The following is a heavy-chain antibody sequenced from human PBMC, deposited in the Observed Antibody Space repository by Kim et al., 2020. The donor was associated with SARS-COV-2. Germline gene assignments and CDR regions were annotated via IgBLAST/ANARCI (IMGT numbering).Heavy chain of an antibody. Sequence: ASVKVSCKASGYTFTSYGISWVRQAPGQGLEWMGWISAYNGNTNYAQKLQGRVTMTTDTSTSTAYMELRSLRSDDTAVYYCARNSVVVVAATPMDVWGQGTTVTVSS. CDR3: ARNSVVVVAATPMDV. CDR2: ISAYNGNT. D-gene: IGHD2-15*01. V-gene: IGHV1-18*04. J-gene: IGHJ6*02. CDR1: GYTFTSYG.